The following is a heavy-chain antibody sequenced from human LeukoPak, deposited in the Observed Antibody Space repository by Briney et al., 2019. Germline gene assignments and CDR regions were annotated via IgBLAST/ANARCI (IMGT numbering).Heavy chain of an antibody. D-gene: IGHD5-24*01. V-gene: IGHV3-30*03. J-gene: IGHJ4*02. CDR1: GFTFSSYG. CDR2: ISYDGSNK. Sequence: GGSLRLSCAASGFTFSSYGMHWVRQAPGKGLEWVAVISYDGSNKYYADSVKGRFTISRDNSKNTLYLQMNSLRAEDTAAYYCASGSMATITPDYFDYWGQGTLVTVSS. CDR3: ASGSMATITPDYFDY.